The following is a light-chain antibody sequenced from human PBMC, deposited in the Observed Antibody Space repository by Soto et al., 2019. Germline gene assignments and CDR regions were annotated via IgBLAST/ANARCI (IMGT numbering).Light chain of an antibody. CDR1: QSVSSY. V-gene: IGKV3-20*01. Sequence: EIVLTQSPGTLSLSPGERATLSCRASQSVSSYLGWYQQRPGQAPRLLIYGASSRATGIPDRFSGSASGTDFTLTISRLEPEDFAVYYCQQYSNLITFGQGTRLEIK. CDR2: GAS. J-gene: IGKJ5*01. CDR3: QQYSNLIT.